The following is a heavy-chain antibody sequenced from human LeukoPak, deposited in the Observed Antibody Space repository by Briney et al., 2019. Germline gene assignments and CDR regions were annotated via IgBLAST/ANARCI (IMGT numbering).Heavy chain of an antibody. CDR3: ARDVGFWSGYYDY. Sequence: ASVKVSCKASGYTFTDYYMHWVRQAPGQGLGWMGWINPNSGGTNYAQKFQGRVTMTRDTSISTAYMELSRLRSDDTAVYYCARDVGFWSGYYDYWGQGTLVTVSS. CDR1: GYTFTDYY. V-gene: IGHV1-2*02. D-gene: IGHD3-3*01. J-gene: IGHJ4*02. CDR2: INPNSGGT.